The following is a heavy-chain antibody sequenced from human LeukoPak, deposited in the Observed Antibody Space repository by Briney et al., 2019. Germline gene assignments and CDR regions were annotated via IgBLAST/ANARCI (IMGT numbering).Heavy chain of an antibody. CDR1: GGSISSYY. CDR2: IYYSGST. D-gene: IGHD2-15*01. CDR3: ARRISSYYFDY. Sequence: SETLSLNCTVSGGSISSYYWSWIRQPPGKGLEWIGYIYYSGSTNYNPSLKSRVTMSVDTSKNQFSLKLSSVTAADTAVYYCARRISSYYFDYWGQGTLVTVSS. J-gene: IGHJ4*02. V-gene: IGHV4-59*01.